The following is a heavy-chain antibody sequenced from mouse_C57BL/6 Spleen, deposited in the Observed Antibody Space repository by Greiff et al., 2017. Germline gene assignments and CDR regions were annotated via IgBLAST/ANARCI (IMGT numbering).Heavy chain of an antibody. Sequence: EVMLVESGEGLVKPGGSLKLSCAASGFTFSSYAMSWVRQTPEKRLEWVAYISSGGDYIYYADTVKGRFTISRDNARNTLSLQMSSLKSEDTAMYYCTSVRTAQATVYFDYWGQGTTLTVSS. CDR3: TSVRTAQATVYFDY. D-gene: IGHD3-2*02. J-gene: IGHJ2*01. CDR2: ISSGGDYI. CDR1: GFTFSSYA. V-gene: IGHV5-9-1*02.